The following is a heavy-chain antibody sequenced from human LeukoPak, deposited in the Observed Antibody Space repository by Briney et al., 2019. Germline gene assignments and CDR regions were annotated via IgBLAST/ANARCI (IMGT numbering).Heavy chain of an antibody. Sequence: PGRSLRLSCGASGFTFRGYTMHCVRQAPGKGLQWVAVISWDGNKKFYADSVEGRFTISRDNSKNTLSLQMNSLRLEDTALYYCAREGGNSTSWGYFDYWGQGTLVTVSS. J-gene: IGHJ4*02. CDR1: GFTFRGYT. CDR2: ISWDGNKK. V-gene: IGHV3-30*04. D-gene: IGHD6-13*01. CDR3: AREGGNSTSWGYFDY.